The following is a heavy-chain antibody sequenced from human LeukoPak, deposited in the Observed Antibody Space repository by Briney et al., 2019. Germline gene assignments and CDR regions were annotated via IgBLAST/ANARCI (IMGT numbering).Heavy chain of an antibody. CDR3: ARDPKGYSYGPGDAFDI. CDR2: IYYSGST. J-gene: IGHJ3*02. CDR1: GGSISSSSYC. Sequence: SETLSLTCTVSGGSISSSSYCWGWIRQPPGKGLEWIGSIYYSGSTYYNPSLKSRVTISVDTSKNQFSLKLSSVTAADTAVYYCARDPKGYSYGPGDAFDIWGQGTMVTVS. V-gene: IGHV4-39*07. D-gene: IGHD5-18*01.